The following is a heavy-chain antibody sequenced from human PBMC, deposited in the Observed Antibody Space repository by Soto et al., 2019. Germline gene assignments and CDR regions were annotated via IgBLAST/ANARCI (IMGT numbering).Heavy chain of an antibody. D-gene: IGHD6-13*01. V-gene: IGHV3-23*01. CDR2: ISGSGGAT. CDR3: AKDAIMVSSSFNYFDF. CDR1: GFIHSSYA. Sequence: GGSLRLSCVVSGFIHSSYAMIWVRQAPGKGLEWVSGISGSGGATSYADSVKGRFTISGDNSKNTLYLQMNSLSAEDTAIYYCAKDAIMVSSSFNYFDFWGQGALVTVSS. J-gene: IGHJ4*02.